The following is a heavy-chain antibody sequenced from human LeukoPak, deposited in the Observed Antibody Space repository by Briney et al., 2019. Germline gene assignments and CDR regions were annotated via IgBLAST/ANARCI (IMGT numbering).Heavy chain of an antibody. CDR2: IYYSGST. CDR1: GGSISSSSYY. J-gene: IGHJ5*02. Sequence: SETLSLTCTVSGGSISSSSYYWGWIRQPPGKGLEWIGSIYYSGSTYYNPSLKSRVTISVDTSKNQFSLRLSSVTAADTAVYYCARQAVAETPNRSGVLDWFDPWGQGTLVTVSS. CDR3: ARQAVAETPNRSGVLDWFDP. V-gene: IGHV4-39*01. D-gene: IGHD6-19*01.